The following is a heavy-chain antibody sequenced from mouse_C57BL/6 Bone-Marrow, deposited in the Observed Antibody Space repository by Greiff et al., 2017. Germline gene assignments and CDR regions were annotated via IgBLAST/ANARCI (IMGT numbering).Heavy chain of an antibody. CDR3: AGDYYSNYEWFAY. Sequence: VQLQQSGPVLVKPGASVKMSCKASGYTFTDYYMNWVKQSHGKSLEWIGVINPYNGGTSYNQKFKGKATLTVDKSSSTAYMELSSLTSEDSAVYYCAGDYYSNYEWFAYWGQGTLVTVSA. J-gene: IGHJ3*01. CDR2: INPYNGGT. V-gene: IGHV1-19*01. CDR1: GYTFTDYY. D-gene: IGHD2-5*01.